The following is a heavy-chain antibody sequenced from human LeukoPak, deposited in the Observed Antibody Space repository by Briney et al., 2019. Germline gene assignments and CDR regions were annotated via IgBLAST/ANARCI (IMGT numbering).Heavy chain of an antibody. J-gene: IGHJ4*02. V-gene: IGHV3-30*04. CDR1: GFTFSSYA. CDR2: ISYDGSNK. CDR3: ARGKYSSSWYFDY. D-gene: IGHD6-13*01. Sequence: GSLRLSCAASGFTFSSYAMHWVRQAPGKGLEWVAVISYDGSNKYYVDSVKGRFTISRDNSKNTLYLQMNSLRAEDTAVYYCARGKYSSSWYFDYWGQGTLVTVSS.